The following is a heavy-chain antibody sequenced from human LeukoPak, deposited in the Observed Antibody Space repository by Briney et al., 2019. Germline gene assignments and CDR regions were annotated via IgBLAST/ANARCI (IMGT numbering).Heavy chain of an antibody. CDR3: ARVVYAGAPYFDY. V-gene: IGHV4-61*01. J-gene: IGHJ4*02. Sequence: NPSETLSLTCTVSGGSVSSGSYYWSWLRQPPGKGLEWIGYIYYSGSTNYNPSLKSRVTISVDTSKNQFSLKLSSVTAADTAVYYCARVVYAGAPYFDYWGQGTLVTVS. D-gene: IGHD2-8*02. CDR2: IYYSGST. CDR1: GGSVSSGSYY.